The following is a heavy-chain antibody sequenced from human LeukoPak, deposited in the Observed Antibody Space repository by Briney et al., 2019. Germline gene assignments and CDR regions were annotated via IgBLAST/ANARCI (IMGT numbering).Heavy chain of an antibody. CDR2: ISGSGGTT. J-gene: IGHJ4*02. D-gene: IGHD3-10*01. CDR3: AKGQYYYGSQSPYYFDY. Sequence: GGSLRLSCAGSGFTFSNYAMSWVRQAPGKGLEWVSSISGSGGTTYYADSVKGRFTISKDNSKNTLYLQMNSLRAEDTAVYYCAKGQYYYGSQSPYYFDYWGQGTLVTVSS. V-gene: IGHV3-23*01. CDR1: GFTFSNYA.